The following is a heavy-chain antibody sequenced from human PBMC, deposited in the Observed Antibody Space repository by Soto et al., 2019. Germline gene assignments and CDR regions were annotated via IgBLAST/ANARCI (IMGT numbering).Heavy chain of an antibody. CDR3: ARDGLGTTRRYFDS. CDR2: IIPVLGIV. V-gene: IGHV1-69*04. D-gene: IGHD1-1*01. Sequence: QVQLVQSGAEVKKPGSSVQVSCKASGGTFTSYSITWVRQAPGQGLEWMGRIIPVLGIVNYAQKFHGRVTITADKSTTTAYMELSSLRSEDTAVYYCARDGLGTTRRYFDSWGQGTLVSVSS. J-gene: IGHJ4*02. CDR1: GGTFTSYS.